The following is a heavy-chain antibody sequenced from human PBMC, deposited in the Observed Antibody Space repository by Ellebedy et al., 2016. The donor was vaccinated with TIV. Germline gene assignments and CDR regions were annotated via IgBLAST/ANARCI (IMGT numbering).Heavy chain of an antibody. CDR1: GITFSIHS. V-gene: IGHV3-21*01. D-gene: IGHD6-13*01. Sequence: GESLKISCAASGITFSIHSMNWVRQAPGKGLEWVSTISSSGIYIYYADSVKGRFSISRDNSKNTLYLQMNSLRPEDTAVYYCVRGEAGVGTELDYWGQGTLVSVSS. CDR3: VRGEAGVGTELDY. CDR2: ISSSGIYI. J-gene: IGHJ4*02.